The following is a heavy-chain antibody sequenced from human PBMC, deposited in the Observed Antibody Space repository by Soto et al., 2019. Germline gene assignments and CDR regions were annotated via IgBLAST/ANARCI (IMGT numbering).Heavy chain of an antibody. CDR1: GGSISSGGYY. CDR2: IYYSGST. CDR3: AREIWFGELSYGMDV. Sequence: PSETLSLTCTVSGGSISSGGYYWSWIRQHPGKGLEWIGYIYYSGSTYYNPSLKSRVTISVDTSKNQFSLKLSSVTAADTAVYYCAREIWFGELSYGMDVWGQGTTVTVS. D-gene: IGHD3-10*01. J-gene: IGHJ6*02. V-gene: IGHV4-31*03.